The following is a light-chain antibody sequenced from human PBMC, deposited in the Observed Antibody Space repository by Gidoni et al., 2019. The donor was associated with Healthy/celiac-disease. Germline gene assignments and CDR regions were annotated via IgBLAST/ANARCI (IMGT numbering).Light chain of an antibody. V-gene: IGLV3-25*03. Sequence: SYELTQPPSVPVSPGQTARITCSGDALPKQYAYWYQQKPGQAPVLVIDKDSERPSGIPERFSGSSSGTTVTLTISGVQAEDEADYYCQSADSSGTYEVFGGGTKLTVL. J-gene: IGLJ3*02. CDR1: ALPKQY. CDR2: KDS. CDR3: QSADSSGTYEV.